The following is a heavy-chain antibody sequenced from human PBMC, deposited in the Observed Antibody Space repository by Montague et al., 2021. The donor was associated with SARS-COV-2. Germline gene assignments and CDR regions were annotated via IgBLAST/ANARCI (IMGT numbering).Heavy chain of an antibody. V-gene: IGHV4-39*02. Sequence: SETLSLTCTVSGGSISSSNYYWDWIRQPPGKGLEWIGSIYDSGSTYYNPFLKSRVTISVDTSKNHFSLKLISVTAADTAVYYCARRGRKLLPVATTVGGFDIWGQGTMVTVSS. J-gene: IGHJ3*02. CDR2: IYDSGST. CDR1: GGSISSSNYY. CDR3: ARRGRKLLPVATTVGGFDI. D-gene: IGHD5-12*01.